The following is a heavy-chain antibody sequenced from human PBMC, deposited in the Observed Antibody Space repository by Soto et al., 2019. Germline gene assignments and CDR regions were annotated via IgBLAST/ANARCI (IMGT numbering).Heavy chain of an antibody. CDR3: ARGLRYFTSFDY. Sequence: EVQLVESGGGLVKPGGSLRLSCAASGFTFSSYSMNWVRQAPGKGLEWVSSISSSSSYIYYADSVKGRFTISRDNAKNSLYLQMNSLRAEDTAVYYCARGLRYFTSFDYWGQGTLVTVSS. V-gene: IGHV3-21*01. CDR1: GFTFSSYS. J-gene: IGHJ4*02. D-gene: IGHD3-9*01. CDR2: ISSSSSYI.